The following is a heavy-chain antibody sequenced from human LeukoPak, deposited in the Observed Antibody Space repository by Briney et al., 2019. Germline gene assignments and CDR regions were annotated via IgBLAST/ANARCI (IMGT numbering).Heavy chain of an antibody. CDR2: IYYSGST. J-gene: IGHJ4*02. D-gene: IGHD6-19*01. CDR1: GGSISSYY. CDR3: ARQGVGSGWYYFDY. V-gene: IGHV4-59*08. Sequence: KPSETLSLTCTVSGGSISSYYWSWIRQPPGKGLEWIGYIYYSGSTNYNPSLKSRVTISVDTSKNQFSLKLSSVTAADTAVYYCARQGVGSGWYYFDYWGQGTLVTVSS.